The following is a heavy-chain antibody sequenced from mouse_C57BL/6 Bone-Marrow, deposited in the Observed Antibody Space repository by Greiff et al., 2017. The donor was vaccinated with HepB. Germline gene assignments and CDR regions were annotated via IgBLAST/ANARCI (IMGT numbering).Heavy chain of an antibody. CDR3: ARGYYGSSLYYFDY. V-gene: IGHV5-6*01. J-gene: IGHJ2*01. Sequence: EVQLVESGGDLVKPGGSLKLSCAASGFTFSSYGMSWVRQTPDKRLEWVATISSGGSYTYYPDSVKGRFTISRDNAKNTLYLQMRSLKSEDTAMYYCARGYYGSSLYYFDYWGQGTTLTVSS. CDR1: GFTFSSYG. D-gene: IGHD1-1*01. CDR2: ISSGGSYT.